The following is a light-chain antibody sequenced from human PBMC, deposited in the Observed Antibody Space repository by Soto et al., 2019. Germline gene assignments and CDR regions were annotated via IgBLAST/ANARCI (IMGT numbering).Light chain of an antibody. V-gene: IGKV1-5*03. CDR1: QNITTW. Sequence: DIQMTQSPSTLSASAGDTVTITCQASQNITTWLAWYLQKPGKAPKLLIYKASTLESGAPSRVSGSGSGTEFTLTIRSLQPDDFATYYCQHYNSPWTFGQGTKV. CDR3: QHYNSPWT. CDR2: KAS. J-gene: IGKJ1*01.